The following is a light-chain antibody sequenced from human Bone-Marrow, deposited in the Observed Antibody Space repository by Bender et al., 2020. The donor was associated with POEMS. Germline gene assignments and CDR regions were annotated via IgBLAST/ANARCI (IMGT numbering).Light chain of an antibody. CDR1: TSDVGSYNL. J-gene: IGLJ3*02. Sequence: QSALTQPASVSGSPGQSITISCTGTTSDVGSYNLVSWYQQHPGKAPKLMLYDGSKRPSGVSDRISGSKSGNAASLIITGLQTEDEADYDCCSYANSDTVLFGGGTKVTVL. CDR2: DGS. CDR3: CSYANSDTVL. V-gene: IGLV2-23*01.